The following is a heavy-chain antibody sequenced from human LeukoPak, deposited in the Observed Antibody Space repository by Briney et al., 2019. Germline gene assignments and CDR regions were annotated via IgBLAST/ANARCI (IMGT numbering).Heavy chain of an antibody. Sequence: PSETLSLTCAVYGGSFSGYYWSWIRQPPGKGLEWIGEINHSGSTNYNPSLKSRVTISVDTSKNQFSLKLSSVTAADTAVYYCARLLGPYGMDVWGQGTTVTVSS. CDR3: ARLLGPYGMDV. D-gene: IGHD7-27*01. CDR1: GGSFSGYY. V-gene: IGHV4-34*01. CDR2: INHSGST. J-gene: IGHJ6*02.